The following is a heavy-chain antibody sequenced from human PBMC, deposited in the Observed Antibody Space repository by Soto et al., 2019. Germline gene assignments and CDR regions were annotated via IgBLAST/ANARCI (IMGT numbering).Heavy chain of an antibody. CDR2: ISAHNGDT. CDR3: ARDRGYSPDSFDV. V-gene: IGHV1-18*01. J-gene: IGHJ3*01. D-gene: IGHD5-18*01. Sequence: ASVKVSCKASGYTFSSFGISWVRQAPGQGLEWMGWISAHNGDTNYAQKLQGRVTMTTDTSTSTVYMDLTSLRSDDTAMYYCARDRGYSPDSFDVWGKGTQVTVSS. CDR1: GYTFSSFG.